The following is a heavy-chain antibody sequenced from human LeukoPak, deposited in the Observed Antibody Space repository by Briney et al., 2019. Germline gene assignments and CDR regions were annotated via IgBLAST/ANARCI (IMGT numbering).Heavy chain of an antibody. CDR1: GYTLTELS. CDR2: FDPEDGET. CDR3: ATTDIVVVPAARYNWFDP. Sequence: ASVKVSCKVSGYTLTELSMHWVRQAPGKGLEWMGGFDPEDGETIYAQKFQGRVTMTEDTSTDTAYMELSSLRSEDTVVYYCATTDIVVVPAARYNWFDPWGQGTLVTVSS. J-gene: IGHJ5*02. D-gene: IGHD2-2*01. V-gene: IGHV1-24*01.